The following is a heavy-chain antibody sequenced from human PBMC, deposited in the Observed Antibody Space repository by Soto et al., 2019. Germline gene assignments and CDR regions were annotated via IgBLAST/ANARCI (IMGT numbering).Heavy chain of an antibody. J-gene: IGHJ3*02. V-gene: IGHV3-21*01. CDR3: ARDGLPLHYYDSSGYSNDAFDI. CDR1: GFTFSSYS. CDR2: ISSSSSYI. D-gene: IGHD3-22*01. Sequence: GGSLRLSCAASGFTFSSYSMNWVRQAPGKGLEWVSSISSSSSYIYYADSVKGRFTISRDNAKNSLYLQMNSLRAEDTSVYYCARDGLPLHYYDSSGYSNDAFDIWGQGTMVTVSS.